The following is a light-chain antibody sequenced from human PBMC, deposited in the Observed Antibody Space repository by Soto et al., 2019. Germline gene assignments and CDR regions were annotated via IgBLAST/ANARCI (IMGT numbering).Light chain of an antibody. CDR1: QSVRSN. V-gene: IGKV3-15*01. Sequence: EIAMTQSPATLSVSPGERATLSCRASQSVRSNLAWYQQKPGQAPRLLIYGASTRATGIPGRFSGSGSGTEFALTISSLQPDDFATYYCQQYNSYSTFGQGTKVDIK. CDR3: QQYNSYST. CDR2: GAS. J-gene: IGKJ1*01.